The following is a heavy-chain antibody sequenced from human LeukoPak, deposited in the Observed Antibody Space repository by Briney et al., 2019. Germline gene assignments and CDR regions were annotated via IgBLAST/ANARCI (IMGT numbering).Heavy chain of an antibody. Sequence: SGGSLRLPCAASGFTFSTYGLHWVRQAPGKGLEWVAVIWSDGSNKYYAGSVKGRFTISRDNSKNTMYLQMNSLRAEDSAVYYCARASGSFDYWGQGTLVTVSS. V-gene: IGHV3-33*01. D-gene: IGHD1-26*01. J-gene: IGHJ4*02. CDR3: ARASGSFDY. CDR1: GFTFSTYG. CDR2: IWSDGSNK.